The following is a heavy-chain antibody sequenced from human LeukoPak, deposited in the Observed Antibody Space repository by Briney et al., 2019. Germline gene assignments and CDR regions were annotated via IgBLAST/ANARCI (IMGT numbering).Heavy chain of an antibody. CDR1: GGSISSYY. V-gene: IGHV4-59*01. CDR3: ARTPLAYCSGGSCQSRDGFDY. J-gene: IGHJ4*02. D-gene: IGHD2-15*01. CDR2: IYYSGST. Sequence: SETLSLTCTVSGGSISSYYWSWLRQPPGKGLEWIGYIYYSGSTNYNPSLKSRVTISVDTSKNQFSLKLSSVTAADTAVYYCARTPLAYCSGGSCQSRDGFDYWGQGTLVTVSS.